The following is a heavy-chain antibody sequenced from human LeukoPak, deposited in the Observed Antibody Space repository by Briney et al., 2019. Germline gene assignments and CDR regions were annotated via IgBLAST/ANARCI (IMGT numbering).Heavy chain of an antibody. D-gene: IGHD3-22*01. V-gene: IGHV1-69*04. CDR2: IIPIFGIA. CDR1: GGTFSSYA. J-gene: IGHJ4*02. CDR3: ARSHQYYYDSSGYYPLMN. Sequence: ASVKVSRKASGGTFSSYAISWVRQAPGQGLEWMGRIIPIFGIANYAQKFQGRVTITADKSTSTAYMELSSLRSEDTAVYYCARSHQYYYDSSGYYPLMNWGQGTLVTVSS.